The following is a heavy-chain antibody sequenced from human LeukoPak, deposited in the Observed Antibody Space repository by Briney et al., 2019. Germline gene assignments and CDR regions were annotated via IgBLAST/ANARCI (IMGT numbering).Heavy chain of an antibody. V-gene: IGHV4-39*01. J-gene: IGHJ6*02. Sequence: PSETLSLTCTVSGGSISSSSYYWGWIRQPPGKGLEWIGSIYYSGSTYYNPSLKSRVTISVDTSKNQFSLKLSSVTAADTAVYYCARHDGSSGWYGLGGYYYGMDVWGQGTTVTVSS. CDR1: GGSISSSSYY. CDR3: ARHDGSSGWYGLGGYYYGMDV. CDR2: IYYSGST. D-gene: IGHD6-19*01.